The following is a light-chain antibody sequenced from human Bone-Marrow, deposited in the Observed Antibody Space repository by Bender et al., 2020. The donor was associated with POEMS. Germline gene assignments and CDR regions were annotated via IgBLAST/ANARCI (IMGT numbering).Light chain of an antibody. CDR1: KLGDKY. Sequence: SFELTQPPSVSVSPGQTASISCSGDKLGDKYVCWYQHKPGQSPVLVIHQDTKRPSGIPERFSGSNSGNTATLTISDIQSEDEGDYYCSSWDDSLSGWVFGGGTKLTVL. V-gene: IGLV3-1*01. CDR3: SSWDDSLSGWV. J-gene: IGLJ3*02. CDR2: QDT.